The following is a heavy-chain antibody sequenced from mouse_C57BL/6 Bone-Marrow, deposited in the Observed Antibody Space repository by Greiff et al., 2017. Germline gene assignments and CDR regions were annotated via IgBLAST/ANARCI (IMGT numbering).Heavy chain of an antibody. D-gene: IGHD1-1*01. Sequence: EVQGVESGGDLVKPGGSLKLSCAASGFTFSSYGMSWVRQTPDKRLEWVATFSSGGSYTYYPDSVKGRFTICSDNANHTLYLQMSSLKSEDTTMYYDARDYYGSWCAYWRQGTLDTVSA. V-gene: IGHV5-6*01. CDR1: GFTFSSYG. J-gene: IGHJ3*01. CDR2: FSSGGSYT. CDR3: ARDYYGSWCAY.